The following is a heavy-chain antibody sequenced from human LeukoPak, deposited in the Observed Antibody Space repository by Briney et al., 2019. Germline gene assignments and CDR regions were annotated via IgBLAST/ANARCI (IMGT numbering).Heavy chain of an antibody. CDR1: GYSISSGYH. J-gene: IGHJ3*02. CDR2: IYHSGST. CDR3: ARVAGGSSGYYPNDAFDI. V-gene: IGHV4-38-2*01. Sequence: SETLSLTCAVSGYSISSGYHWGWIRQPPGKGLEWIGSIYHSGSTYYNPSLKSRVTISVDTSKNQFSLKLSSVTATGTAVYYCARVAGGSSGYYPNDAFDIWGQGTMVTVSS. D-gene: IGHD3-22*01.